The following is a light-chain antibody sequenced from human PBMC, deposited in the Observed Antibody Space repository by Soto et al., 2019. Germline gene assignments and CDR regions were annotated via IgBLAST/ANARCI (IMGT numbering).Light chain of an antibody. CDR2: DTS. V-gene: IGKV3-15*01. J-gene: IGKJ5*01. Sequence: DMVLTQSPGTLSLSPGERATLSCRASRSFASSLGWYQQKPGQAPRLLIYDTSTRATGVPARFSGSGSGTEFTLTISSLQSEDLAIYYCHQYKSWPPFTFGQGTRLEIK. CDR3: HQYKSWPPFT. CDR1: RSFASS.